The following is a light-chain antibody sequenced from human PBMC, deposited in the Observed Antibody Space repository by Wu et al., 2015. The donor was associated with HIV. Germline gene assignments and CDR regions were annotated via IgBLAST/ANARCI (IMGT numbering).Light chain of an antibody. V-gene: IGKV1-5*03. CDR3: QQYNSYPGT. Sequence: DIQMTQSPSTLSASVGDRVTITCRASQSISNWLAWYQQKPGKAPKLLIYKAFSLESGVPSRFSGSGSGTEFTLTISSLQPEDFATYYCQQYNSYPGTFGQGTRVEIK. CDR2: KAF. J-gene: IGKJ1*01. CDR1: QSISNW.